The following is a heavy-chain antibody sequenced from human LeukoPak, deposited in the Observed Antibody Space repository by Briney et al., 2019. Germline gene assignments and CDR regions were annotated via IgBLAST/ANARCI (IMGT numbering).Heavy chain of an antibody. CDR2: FDPEDGET. CDR3: ARDQYCSGGSCPWSLDY. J-gene: IGHJ4*02. Sequence: ASVKVSCKVSGYTLTELSMHWVRQAPGKGLEWMGGFDPEDGETIYAQKFQGRVTMTRDMSTSTVYMELSSLRSEDTAVYYCARDQYCSGGSCPWSLDYWGQGTLVTVSS. CDR1: GYTLTELS. D-gene: IGHD2-15*01. V-gene: IGHV1-24*01.